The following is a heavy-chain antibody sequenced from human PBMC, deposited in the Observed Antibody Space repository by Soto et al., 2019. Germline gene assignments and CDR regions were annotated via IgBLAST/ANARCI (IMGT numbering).Heavy chain of an antibody. J-gene: IGHJ4*02. V-gene: IGHV4-59*08. CDR1: GGSISSYY. CDR3: ARRYGYSFDY. CDR2: IYYSGST. D-gene: IGHD1-1*01. Sequence: QVQLQESGPGLVKPSETLSLTCTVSGGSISSYYWSWIRQPPGKGLDWIGYIYYSGSTNYNPSLKSRFTISVDTSKNHFSLKLSSVTAADTAVYYCARRYGYSFDYWGQGTLVTVSS.